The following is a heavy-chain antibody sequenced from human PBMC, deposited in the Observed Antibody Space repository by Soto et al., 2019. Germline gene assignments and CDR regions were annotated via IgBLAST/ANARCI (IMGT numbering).Heavy chain of an antibody. J-gene: IGHJ5*02. CDR2: IYYTGST. V-gene: IGHV4-59*01. D-gene: IGHD3-16*01. CDR3: ARASSCAYDSCAFDP. CDR1: GGSISTYY. Sequence: SETLSHTCTVSGGSISTYYWSWIRQRPGKGLEWIGFIYYTGSTNYNPSLKSRVTLSLDTSKNQFSLKLSSVTAADTAVYYCARASSCAYDSCAFDPWGQGTLVTVS.